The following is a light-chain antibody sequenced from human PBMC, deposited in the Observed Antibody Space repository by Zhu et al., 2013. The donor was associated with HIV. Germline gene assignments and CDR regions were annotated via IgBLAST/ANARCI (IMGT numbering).Light chain of an antibody. J-gene: IGKJ2*03. CDR2: DAS. CDR1: QSVSNS. CDR3: QQLNSYPYS. V-gene: IGKV3-11*01. Sequence: EIVLTQSPVTLSLSLGERATLSCRASQSVSNSLAWYQQKPGQGPRLLIYDASNRATGIPVRFSGSGSGTDFTLTISSLEPEDFATYYCQQLNSYPYSFGQGTKLEIK.